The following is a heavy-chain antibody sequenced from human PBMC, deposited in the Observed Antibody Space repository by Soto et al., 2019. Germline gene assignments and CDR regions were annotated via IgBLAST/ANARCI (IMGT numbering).Heavy chain of an antibody. V-gene: IGHV3-53*01. CDR2: IYSGETT. CDR1: WFNVNSDY. Sequence: GGSLRLSCASSWFNVNSDYMNWVRQTPGKGLEWVASIYSGETTYYADSVRGRFTISSDKSKNTLYFQLSSLRIEDTAVYYCTRDGRGLGRLSLFEYWGQGVLVTVSS. CDR3: TRDGRGLGRLSLFEY. J-gene: IGHJ4*02. D-gene: IGHD2-21*02.